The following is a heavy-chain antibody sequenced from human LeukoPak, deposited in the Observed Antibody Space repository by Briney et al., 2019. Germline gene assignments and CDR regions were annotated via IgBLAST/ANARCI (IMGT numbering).Heavy chain of an antibody. CDR2: ISSSSSYI. CDR3: ARDKIGYSSGWSFDY. V-gene: IGHV3-21*01. Sequence: GGSLRLSCAASGFTFSSYSLNWVRQAPGKGLEWVSSISSSSSYIYYADSVKGRFTISRDNAKNSLYLQMNSLRAEDTAVYYCARDKIGYSSGWSFDYWGQGTLVTVSS. D-gene: IGHD6-19*01. CDR1: GFTFSSYS. J-gene: IGHJ4*02.